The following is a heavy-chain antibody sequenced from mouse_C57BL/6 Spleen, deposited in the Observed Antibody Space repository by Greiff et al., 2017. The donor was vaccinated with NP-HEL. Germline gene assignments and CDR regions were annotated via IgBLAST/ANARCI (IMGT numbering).Heavy chain of an antibody. CDR1: GYSITSGYY. J-gene: IGHJ1*03. CDR2: ISYDGSN. V-gene: IGHV3-6*01. D-gene: IGHD1-1*01. CDR3: ARGGSSFPDWYFDV. Sequence: EVQLQESGPGLVKPSQSLSLTCSVTGYSITSGYYWNWIRQFPGNKLEWMGYISYDGSNNYNPSLKNRISITRDTSKNQFFLKLNSVTTEDTATYYCARGGSSFPDWYFDVWGTGTTVTVSS.